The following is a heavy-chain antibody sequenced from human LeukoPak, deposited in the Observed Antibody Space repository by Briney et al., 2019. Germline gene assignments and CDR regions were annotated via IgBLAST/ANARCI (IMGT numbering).Heavy chain of an antibody. CDR2: IYYSGST. CDR3: ARSLTMASGMDV. J-gene: IGHJ6*02. V-gene: IGHV4-59*02. Sequence: GSLRLSCAASGFTVSSYYWSWIRQPPGKGLEWIGYIYYSGSTNYNPSLKSRVTISVDTSKNQFSLKLSSVTAADTAVYYCARSLTMASGMDVWGQGTTVTVSS. D-gene: IGHD4/OR15-4a*01. CDR1: GFTVSSYY.